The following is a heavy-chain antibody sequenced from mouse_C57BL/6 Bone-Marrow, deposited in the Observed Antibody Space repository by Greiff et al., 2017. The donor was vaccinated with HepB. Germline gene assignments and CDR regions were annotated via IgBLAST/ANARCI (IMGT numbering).Heavy chain of an antibody. D-gene: IGHD5-1*01. CDR1: GFSFNTYA. CDR3: VRHGVRNQACFAY. Sequence: EVKLVESGGGLVQPKGSLKLSCAASGFSFNTYAMNWVRQAPGKGLEWVARIRSKSNTYATYYADSVKDRFTISRDASESMLYLQMNNLKTEDTAVYYCVRHGVRNQACFAYWGQGTLVTVSA. J-gene: IGHJ3*01. V-gene: IGHV10-1*01. CDR2: IRSKSNTYAT.